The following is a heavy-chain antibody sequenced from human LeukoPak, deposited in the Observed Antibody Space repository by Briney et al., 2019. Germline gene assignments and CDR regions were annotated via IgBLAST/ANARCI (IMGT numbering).Heavy chain of an antibody. J-gene: IGHJ6*03. CDR3: GRDRDSTVSYFYMDV. CDR1: GFTFRSYS. CDR2: ISRSSSAI. D-gene: IGHD2-15*01. V-gene: IGHV3-48*01. Sequence: GGSLRLSCVPSGFTFRSYSMNWVRQAPRKGLEWLSYISRSSSAIHSAHSVKGPFTISRDNAKDSWYRQMRSLGAEDPAVYYCGRDRDSTVSYFYMDVWGKGTTVTVSS.